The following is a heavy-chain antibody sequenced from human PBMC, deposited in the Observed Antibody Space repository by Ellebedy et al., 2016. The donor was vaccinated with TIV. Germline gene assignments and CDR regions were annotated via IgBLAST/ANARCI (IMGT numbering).Heavy chain of an antibody. CDR1: GFTFSSYS. D-gene: IGHD2-21*02. V-gene: IGHV4-39*01. J-gene: IGHJ4*02. CDR3: ARTDPWQPIDD. CDR2: VYYSGSP. Sequence: MPGGSLRLSCAASGFTFSSYSMIWIRQPPGKGLEYIGSVYYSGSPYYNPSFKSRVTLSADTSKNQFSLNLRTVTAADTAVYYCARTDPWQPIDDWGQGILVSVSS.